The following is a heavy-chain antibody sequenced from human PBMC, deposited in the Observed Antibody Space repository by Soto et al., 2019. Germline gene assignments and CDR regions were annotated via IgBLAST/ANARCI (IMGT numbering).Heavy chain of an antibody. J-gene: IGHJ4*02. Sequence: QVQLVQSGAEVKKPGASVKVSCKTSGYTFTNFGISWVRQAPGQGLEWMGWISTYNGNTNYAQKFQGSVTMTTDTSTSTGYMELRSLRSDDTAVYYCARWGTPIDYWGQGTLVTVSS. D-gene: IGHD3-16*01. CDR3: ARWGTPIDY. V-gene: IGHV1-18*01. CDR2: ISTYNGNT. CDR1: GYTFTNFG.